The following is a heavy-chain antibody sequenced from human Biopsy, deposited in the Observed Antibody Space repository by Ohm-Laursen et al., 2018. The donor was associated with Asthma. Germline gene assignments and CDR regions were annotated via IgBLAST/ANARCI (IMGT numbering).Heavy chain of an antibody. V-gene: IGHV1-69*01. CDR2: IIPVLGTP. D-gene: IGHD5-12*01. CDR3: ARGYSGSDRIVYYYAGLEV. J-gene: IGHJ6*02. CDR1: GDSFSNYA. Sequence: SSVKVSCKTSGDSFSNYAISWVRQAPGQGLEWMGGIIPVLGTPDHAQMFEGRVTITADESTSTAYMELSSLSSEDTAVYYCARGYSGSDRIVYYYAGLEVWGQGTTATVSS.